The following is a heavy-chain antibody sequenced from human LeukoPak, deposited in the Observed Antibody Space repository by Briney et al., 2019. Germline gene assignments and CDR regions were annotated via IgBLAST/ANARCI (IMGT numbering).Heavy chain of an antibody. J-gene: IGHJ4*02. CDR2: IYADGRT. CDR1: GFSINNEY. CDR3: ARDYDSSGYNDY. V-gene: IGHV3-66*01. Sequence: GGSLRLSCAASGFSINNEYMYWVRHAPGRGLECVSLIYADGRTFYADSVKGRFTISRDNAKNSLYLQMNSLRAEDTAVYYCARDYDSSGYNDYWGQGTLVTVSS. D-gene: IGHD3-22*01.